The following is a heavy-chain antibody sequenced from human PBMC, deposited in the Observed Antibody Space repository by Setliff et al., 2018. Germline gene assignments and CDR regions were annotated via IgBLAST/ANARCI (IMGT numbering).Heavy chain of an antibody. CDR1: GYTFTGYY. CDR3: ARSGSFGMRYWFDY. Sequence: ASVKVSCKASGYTFTGYYIHWVRQAPGQGLEWMGWISPHSGDTHYAQKFQSRVRMTRDTSTYAAYLELSDLTSDDTAMYYCARSGSFGMRYWFDYWGQGAQVTVSS. D-gene: IGHD1-26*01. CDR2: ISPHSGDT. V-gene: IGHV1-2*02. J-gene: IGHJ4*02.